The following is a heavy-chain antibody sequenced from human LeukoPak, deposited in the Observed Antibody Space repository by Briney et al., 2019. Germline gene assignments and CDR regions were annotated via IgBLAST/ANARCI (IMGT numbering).Heavy chain of an antibody. Sequence: PEGSPRLSCAASGFTFSAYAMNWVRQAPGKGLEWVSTIGGSGDRTHYADSVKGRFAISRDNSKNTMSLQMNSLTAEDTAVYYCAKSASSDWDWFDPWGQGPLVTVSS. J-gene: IGHJ5*02. CDR3: AKSASSDWDWFDP. CDR1: GFTFSAYA. CDR2: IGGSGDRT. V-gene: IGHV3-23*01. D-gene: IGHD6-25*01.